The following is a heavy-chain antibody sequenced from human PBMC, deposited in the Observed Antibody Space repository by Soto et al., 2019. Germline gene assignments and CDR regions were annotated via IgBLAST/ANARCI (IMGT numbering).Heavy chain of an antibody. CDR3: ARESGSGWHDIDS. CDR2: IHNSGNT. J-gene: IGHJ5*01. D-gene: IGHD6-19*01. Sequence: QVQLQESGPGLVKPSETVSLTCTVSGGSFSSSGYYWSWIRQRPGKGLEWIGYIHNSGNTYYNPSLKNRDITSLDMSENQLSLRLSSVTAADTAVYYCARESGSGWHDIDSWGQGTLVTVSS. V-gene: IGHV4-31*03. CDR1: GGSFSSSGYY.